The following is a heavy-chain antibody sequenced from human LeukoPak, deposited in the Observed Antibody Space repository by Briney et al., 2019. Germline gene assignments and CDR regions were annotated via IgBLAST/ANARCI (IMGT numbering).Heavy chain of an antibody. CDR2: IIPIFGTA. CDR3: ASEVRWLFDY. J-gene: IGHJ4*02. V-gene: IGHV1-69*05. CDR1: GGTFSSYA. D-gene: IGHD5-18*01. Sequence: ASVKVSCKASGGTFSSYAISWVRQAPGQGLEWMGGIIPIFGTANYAQKFQGRVTITTDESTSTAYMELSSLRSEDTAVYYCASEVRWLFDYWGQGTLVTVSS.